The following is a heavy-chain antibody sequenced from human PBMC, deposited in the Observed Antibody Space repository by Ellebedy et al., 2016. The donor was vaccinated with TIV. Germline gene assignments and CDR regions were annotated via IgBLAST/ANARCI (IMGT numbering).Heavy chain of an antibody. CDR3: ATDEAGYNLNPRGGMDV. CDR1: GFTFSRYG. J-gene: IGHJ6*02. V-gene: IGHV3-30*03. D-gene: IGHD1-20*01. CDR2: TSYDGRNK. Sequence: GESLKISCAASGFTFSRYGIHWVRQAPGKGMEWVAVTSYDGRNKYYADSVKGRFTISRDNAKNSLYLQMNSLRAEDTAIYYCATDEAGYNLNPRGGMDVWGQGTTVTVSS.